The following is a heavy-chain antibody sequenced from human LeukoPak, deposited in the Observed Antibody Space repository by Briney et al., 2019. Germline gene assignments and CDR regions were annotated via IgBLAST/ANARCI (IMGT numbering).Heavy chain of an antibody. V-gene: IGHV4-59*01. CDR2: VNSNGGT. CDR1: GGSISTFS. CDR3: GRDAGGTWSDP. J-gene: IGHJ5*02. Sequence: SETLSLTCTVSGGSISTFSWNWIRQPPGQGLEWIGYVNSNGGTYNNSSLKSRVTVSLDMSKNQFSLKLSSATAADTAVYYCGRDAGGTWSDPWGQGILVTVSS.